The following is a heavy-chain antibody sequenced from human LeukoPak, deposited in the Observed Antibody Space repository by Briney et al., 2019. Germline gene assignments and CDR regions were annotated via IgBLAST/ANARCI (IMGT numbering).Heavy chain of an antibody. CDR3: ARGSGVAVGMDV. J-gene: IGHJ6*02. CDR1: GGSIASSY. D-gene: IGHD6-19*01. CDR2: FFTGGNT. Sequence: SETLSLTCNVSGGSIASSYWSWNRQPAGKELEWIGRFFTGGNTYYNPSLESRVTISVDTSKNQFSLRLSSVTAADTAVYYCARGSGVAVGMDVWGQGTTVIVS. V-gene: IGHV4-4*07.